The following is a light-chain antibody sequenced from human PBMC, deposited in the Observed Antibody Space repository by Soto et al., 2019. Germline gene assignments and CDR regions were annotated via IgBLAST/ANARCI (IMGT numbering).Light chain of an antibody. V-gene: IGKV3-15*01. CDR2: GAS. CDR3: QQYNNWPRT. CDR1: QSVSSN. Sequence: EIVMTQSPATLSVSPGERATLSCRASQSVSSNLAWYQQKPGQAPRLLFYGASTRAAGVPARFSGRGSGSEFTLTISSLQSEDFAVYYCQQYNNWPRTFGQGTKVEI. J-gene: IGKJ1*01.